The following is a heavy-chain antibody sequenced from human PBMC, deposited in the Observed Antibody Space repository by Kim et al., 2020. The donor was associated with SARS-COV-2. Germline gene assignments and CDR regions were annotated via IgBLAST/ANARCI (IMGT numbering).Heavy chain of an antibody. CDR1: GFTFSSYD. CDR3: ARSGSGRPGEFIYYYGMDV. J-gene: IGHJ6*02. D-gene: IGHD6-19*01. CDR2: IGTAGDT. V-gene: IGHV3-13*01. Sequence: GGSLRLSCAASGFTFSSYDMHWVRQATGKGLEWVSAIGTAGDTYYPGSVKGRFTITRENAKNSLYLQMNSLRAVDTAVYYCARSGSGRPGEFIYYYGMDVWGQGTTVTVSS.